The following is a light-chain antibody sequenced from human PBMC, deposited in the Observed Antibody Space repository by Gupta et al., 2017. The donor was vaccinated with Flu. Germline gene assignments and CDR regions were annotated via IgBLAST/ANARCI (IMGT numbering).Light chain of an antibody. V-gene: IGKV3-20*01. CDR3: QQYDRSPPT. J-gene: IGKJ1*01. Sequence: EIVLTQSPGTLSLSPGERATLSCRASQSVSSSNLAWYQQKPGQAPRLLIRGASSRATGISDRFSGSGPGTDFTLTISRLEPEDFAVYYCQQYDRSPPTFGQGTKVEIK. CDR1: QSVSSSN. CDR2: GAS.